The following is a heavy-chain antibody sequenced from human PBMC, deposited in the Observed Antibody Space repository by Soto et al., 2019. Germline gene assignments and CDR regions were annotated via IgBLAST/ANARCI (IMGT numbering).Heavy chain of an antibody. CDR3: AKEDRAGFKA. V-gene: IGHV1-69*04. J-gene: IGHJ4*02. D-gene: IGHD6-13*01. CDR2: IFPLLAMV. CDR1: GGDLTNSG. Sequence: QVNLVQSGAEMKKSGSSVKVSCKVSGGDLTNSGISWVRQAPGQGLEWMGGIFPLLAMVDYSQKFQGRVTITADESTTTAYMNMGSLRSEATAGYYCAKEDRAGFKAGGQRPLVMVSS.